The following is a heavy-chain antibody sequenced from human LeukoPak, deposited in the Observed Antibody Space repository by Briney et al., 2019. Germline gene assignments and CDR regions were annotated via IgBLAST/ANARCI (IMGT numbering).Heavy chain of an antibody. J-gene: IGHJ4*02. CDR2: IYTSGST. D-gene: IGHD2-15*01. Sequence: PSETLSLTCTVSGGSISSYYWSWIRQPAGKGLEWIGRIYTSGSTNYNPSLKSRVTMSVDTSKNQFSLKLSSVTAADTAVYYCARGGGFRYCSGGSCYSTHRFDCWGQGTLVTVSS. CDR1: GGSISSYY. CDR3: ARGGGFRYCSGGSCYSTHRFDC. V-gene: IGHV4-4*07.